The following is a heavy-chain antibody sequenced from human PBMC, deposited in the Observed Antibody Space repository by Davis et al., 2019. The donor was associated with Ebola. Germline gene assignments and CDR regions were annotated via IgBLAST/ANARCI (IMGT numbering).Heavy chain of an antibody. V-gene: IGHV2-70*01. CDR2: IDRDDDK. Sequence: SGPTLVKPTQTLTLTCTVSGFSLSTSGVCVSWIRQTPGKALEWPAFIDRDDDKYYNASLETRLTISKDTSKNQVVLTLTNVDPADTATYHCARIRRNYYFGMDVWGQGTTVTVSS. J-gene: IGHJ6*02. CDR3: ARIRRNYYFGMDV. D-gene: IGHD3-10*01. CDR1: GFSLSTSGVC.